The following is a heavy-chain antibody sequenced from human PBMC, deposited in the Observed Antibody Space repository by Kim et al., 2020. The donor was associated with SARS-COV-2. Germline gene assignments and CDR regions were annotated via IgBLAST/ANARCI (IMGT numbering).Heavy chain of an antibody. Sequence: AQGFTGRFVFSLDTSVSTAYLQISSLKAEDTAVYYCARRNYGSGRGGMDVWGQGTTVTVSS. V-gene: IGHV7-4-1*02. D-gene: IGHD3-10*01. CDR3: ARRNYGSGRGGMDV. J-gene: IGHJ6*02.